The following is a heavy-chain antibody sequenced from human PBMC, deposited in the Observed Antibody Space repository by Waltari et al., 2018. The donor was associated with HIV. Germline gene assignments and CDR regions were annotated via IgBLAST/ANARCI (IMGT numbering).Heavy chain of an antibody. V-gene: IGHV7-4-1*02. CDR2: SNTNTGIP. CDR1: GYSFSSNS. D-gene: IGHD3-10*01. J-gene: IGHJ4*02. CDR3: ARDGGRSRAFDY. Sequence: QVQLVHSGSALKKPGASVKVSCKASGYSFSSNSINWVRQAPGQGLEWMGWSNTNTGIPTYAKGFTGRFVFSLDTSVSTAYLQISSLQTEDSAVYYCARDGGRSRAFDYWGQGTLVTVSS.